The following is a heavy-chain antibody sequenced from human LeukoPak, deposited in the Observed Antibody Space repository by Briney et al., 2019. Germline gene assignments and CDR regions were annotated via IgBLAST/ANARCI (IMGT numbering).Heavy chain of an antibody. CDR1: AASITTYY. CDR2: IYYSGST. V-gene: IGHV4-59*12. D-gene: IGHD1-26*01. J-gene: IGHJ4*02. CDR3: ARAKDPREVDY. Sequence: PSETLSLTCPVSAASITTYYWSWIRQPPGKGLEWVGYIYYSGSTNYNPSLKSRVTISVDTSKNQFSLKLSSVTAADTAVYYCARAKDPREVDYWGQGTLVTVSS.